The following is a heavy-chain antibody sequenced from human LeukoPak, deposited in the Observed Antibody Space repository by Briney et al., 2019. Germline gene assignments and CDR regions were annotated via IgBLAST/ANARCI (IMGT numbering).Heavy chain of an antibody. CDR1: GGSISSYY. D-gene: IGHD3-10*01. V-gene: IGHV4-59*08. CDR2: IYYSGST. CDR3: ARVYGSGSYSPLDY. J-gene: IGHJ4*02. Sequence: SETLSLTCTVSGGSISSYYWSWIRQPPGKGLEWIGYIYYSGSTNYNPSLKSRVTISVDTSKNQFSLKLSSVTAADTAVYYCARVYGSGSYSPLDYWGQGTLVTVSS.